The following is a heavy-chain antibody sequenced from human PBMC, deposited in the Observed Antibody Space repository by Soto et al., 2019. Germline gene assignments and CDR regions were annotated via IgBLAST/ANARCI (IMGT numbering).Heavy chain of an antibody. CDR2: IYYSGST. CDR3: ARVVRELVYYYYMDV. D-gene: IGHD3-10*02. V-gene: IGHV4-59*01. J-gene: IGHJ6*03. CDR1: GGSISSYY. Sequence: SETLSLTCTVSGGSISSYYWSWIRQPPGKGLEWIGYIYYSGSTNYNPSLKSRVTISVDTSKNQFSLKLSSVTAADTAVYYCARVVRELVYYYYMDVWGNGTTVTVSS.